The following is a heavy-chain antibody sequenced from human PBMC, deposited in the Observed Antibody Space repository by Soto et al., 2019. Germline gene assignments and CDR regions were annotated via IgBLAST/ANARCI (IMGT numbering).Heavy chain of an antibody. V-gene: IGHV4-31*03. CDR3: ARYTVTTTYYFDY. J-gene: IGHJ4*02. D-gene: IGHD4-17*01. CDR1: GGSISSGAYY. Sequence: QVHLQESGPGLVKPSQTLSLTCTVSGGSISSGAYYWSWIRHHPGKGLEWIGYIYYSGSTYYNPSLKSRITISADTSKNQFSLKLSSVTAADTAVYDCARYTVTTTYYFDYWGQGTLVTVSS. CDR2: IYYSGST.